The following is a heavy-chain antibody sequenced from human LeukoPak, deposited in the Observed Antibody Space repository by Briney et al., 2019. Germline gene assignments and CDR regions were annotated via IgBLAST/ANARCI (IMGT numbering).Heavy chain of an antibody. V-gene: IGHV3-9*01. CDR1: GFTFDDYA. D-gene: IGHD2-21*02. CDR2: ISWNGANI. Sequence: PGRSLRLSCAASGFTFDDYAMHWVRQAPGKGLEWVSGISWNGANIGYAASVKGRFTISRDNAKNSLYLQMNSLRTEDTAFYYCAIGTVVVTAPQFDYWGQGTLVAVSS. CDR3: AIGTVVVTAPQFDY. J-gene: IGHJ4*02.